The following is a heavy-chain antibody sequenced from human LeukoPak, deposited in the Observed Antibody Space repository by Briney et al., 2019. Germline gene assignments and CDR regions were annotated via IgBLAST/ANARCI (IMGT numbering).Heavy chain of an antibody. J-gene: IGHJ4*02. V-gene: IGHV1-18*01. Sequence: VASVKVSCKASGYTFTNYGISWVRQAPGQGLERMVWISAYNGNTNYAQRLQGRVTMTTDTSTSTAYMELSSLRSEDTAVYYCARDGGSDDSSLSAPYYWGQGTLVTVSS. D-gene: IGHD3-22*01. CDR3: ARDGGSDDSSLSAPYY. CDR2: ISAYNGNT. CDR1: GYTFTNYG.